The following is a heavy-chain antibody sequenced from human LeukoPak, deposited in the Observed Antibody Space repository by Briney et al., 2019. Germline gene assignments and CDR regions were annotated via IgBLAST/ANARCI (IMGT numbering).Heavy chain of an antibody. CDR3: ATCAGVCYKFTY. CDR2: FDPEDGET. Sequence: GASVKVSCKVSGYTLTELSMHWVRQAPGKGLERMGGFDPEDGETIYAQKFQGRVTMTEDTSTDTAYMELSGLRSEDTAVYYCATCAGVCYKFTYWGQGTLVTVSS. V-gene: IGHV1-24*01. D-gene: IGHD2-8*01. CDR1: GYTLTELS. J-gene: IGHJ4*02.